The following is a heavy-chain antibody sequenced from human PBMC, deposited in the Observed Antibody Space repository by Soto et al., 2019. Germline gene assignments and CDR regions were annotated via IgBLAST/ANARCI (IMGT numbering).Heavy chain of an antibody. CDR3: ARHLFPDLYGMDV. Sequence: GESLKICCNGSGYSFTIYCISLVLQMPGKGLDWMGRIDPSDSYTNYSPSFQCHVTISADKSISTAYLQWSSLKASDTAMYYCARHLFPDLYGMDVWGQGTTVTVSS. CDR1: GYSFTIYC. J-gene: IGHJ6*02. V-gene: IGHV5-10-1*01. CDR2: IDPSDSYT.